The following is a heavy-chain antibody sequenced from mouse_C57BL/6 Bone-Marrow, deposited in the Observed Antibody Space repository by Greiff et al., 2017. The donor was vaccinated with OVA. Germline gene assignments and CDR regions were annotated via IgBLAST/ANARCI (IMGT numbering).Heavy chain of an antibody. J-gene: IGHJ2*01. CDR3: ARYSYGNYEYFDY. D-gene: IGHD2-1*01. CDR1: GYTFTSYW. V-gene: IGHV1-61*01. CDR2: IYPSDSET. Sequence: VQLQQPGAELVRPGSSVKLSCKASGYTFTSYWMDWVKQRPGQGLEWIGNIYPSDSETHYNQKFKDKATLTVDKSSSTAYMQLSSLKSEDSAVYYCARYSYGNYEYFDYWGQGTTLTVSS.